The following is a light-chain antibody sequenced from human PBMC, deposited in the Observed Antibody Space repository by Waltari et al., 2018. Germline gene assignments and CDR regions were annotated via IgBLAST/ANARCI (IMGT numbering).Light chain of an antibody. CDR2: CSS. Sequence: IQMTPSPSSLSASLGESITITSRASQSVSNYLNWYQHKPGKPPKLLIFCSSSLQSAVPSRFSCSGSGTDFTLTISSLQPEDFATYYCQQTYSVLYTFGQGTKLQI. V-gene: IGKV1-39*01. J-gene: IGKJ2*01. CDR1: QSVSNY. CDR3: QQTYSVLYT.